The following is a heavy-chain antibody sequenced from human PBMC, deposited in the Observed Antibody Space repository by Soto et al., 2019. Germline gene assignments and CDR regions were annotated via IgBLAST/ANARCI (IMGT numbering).Heavy chain of an antibody. CDR3: ARSHYYDSSGYQAPGAY. Sequence: ASVEVSCKASGYTFTSYGISWVRQAPGQGLEWMGWISAYNGNTNYAQKLQGRVTMTTDTSTSTAYMELRSLRSDDTAVYYCARSHYYDSSGYQAPGAYGGQGTLVTV. CDR2: ISAYNGNT. CDR1: GYTFTSYG. D-gene: IGHD3-22*01. J-gene: IGHJ4*02. V-gene: IGHV1-18*01.